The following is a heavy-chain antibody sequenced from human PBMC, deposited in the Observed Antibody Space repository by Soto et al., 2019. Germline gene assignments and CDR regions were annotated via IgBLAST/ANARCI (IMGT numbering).Heavy chain of an antibody. CDR1: GYTFTTSG. CDR2: ISAYNANT. D-gene: IGHD3-3*01. J-gene: IGHJ4*02. V-gene: IGHV1-18*01. Sequence: QVQLVQSGAEVKKPGASVKVSCKASGYTFTTSGISWGRQAPGQGLEWMGWISAYNANTNYAQKLQGRVTMTTDTATSTAYMELGRLRSNETAVYYCARQEEWSAPDYWGQGTLVTVSS. CDR3: ARQEEWSAPDY.